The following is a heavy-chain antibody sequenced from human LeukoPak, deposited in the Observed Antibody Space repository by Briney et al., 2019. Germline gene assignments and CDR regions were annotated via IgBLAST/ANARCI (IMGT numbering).Heavy chain of an antibody. CDR1: GGFFNAYY. Sequence: SETLSLTCAVSGGFFNAYYLGWIRQPPGKGLEWIGEIHHSGSTNYNPSLKSRVTISVDTSKNQCSLKLSSVSLGDAAVYYSSILSPREEKVLSFVPWGQGTLVTVSS. D-gene: IGHD2-15*01. J-gene: IGHJ5*02. V-gene: IGHV4-34*01. CDR3: SILSPREEKVLSFVP. CDR2: IHHSGST.